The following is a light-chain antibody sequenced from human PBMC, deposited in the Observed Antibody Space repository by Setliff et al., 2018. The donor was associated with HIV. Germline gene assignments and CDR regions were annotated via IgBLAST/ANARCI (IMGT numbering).Light chain of an antibody. Sequence: QSALAQPASVSGSPGQSITIPCTGSISDIGSYNFVSWYQQHPGKAPNLIISDVTKRPSGVSDRFSGSKSGHTASLTISGLQAEDDADYYCSSYTTSSTYVFGSGTKVTVL. J-gene: IGLJ1*01. V-gene: IGLV2-14*03. CDR2: DVT. CDR1: ISDIGSYNF. CDR3: SSYTTSSTYV.